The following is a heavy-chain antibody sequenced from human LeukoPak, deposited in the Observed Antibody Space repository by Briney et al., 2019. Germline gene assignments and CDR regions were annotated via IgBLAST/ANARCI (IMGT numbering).Heavy chain of an antibody. CDR1: DGSISDNY. V-gene: IGHV4-59*01. CDR3: ARRYVWGSYFDN. J-gene: IGHJ4*02. CDR2: IYFRGDT. D-gene: IGHD3-16*01. Sequence: SETLSLTCTVSDGSISDNYWSWIRQSPGKGLEWIGYIYFRGDTYYNPSLKSRVTISLETSKNQFSLELNSVTAADTAVYFFARRYVWGSYFDNWRRATHVTVSS.